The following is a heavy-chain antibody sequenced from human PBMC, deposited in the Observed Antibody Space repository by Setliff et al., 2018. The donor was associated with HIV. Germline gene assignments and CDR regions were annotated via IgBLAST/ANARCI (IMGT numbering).Heavy chain of an antibody. Sequence: ASVKVSCKASGYTFTSNFMHWVRQAPGQGLEYMGIINPSDGTTDYTQKFQDRVTMTSDTSTSTVYMELRSLRSEDTAIYYCVKEYHTEVTDTRVANYFDYWGQGTLVTVSS. CDR2: INPSDGTT. CDR1: GYTFTSNF. D-gene: IGHD4-4*01. CDR3: VKEYHTEVTDTRVANYFDY. V-gene: IGHV1-46*01. J-gene: IGHJ4*02.